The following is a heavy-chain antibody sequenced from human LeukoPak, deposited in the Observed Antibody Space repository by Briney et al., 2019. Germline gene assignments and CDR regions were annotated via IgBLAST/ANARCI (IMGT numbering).Heavy chain of an antibody. Sequence: GGSLRLSCAASGFTFSNYAMSWVRQAPGKGLEWVSAISGSRGSTYYADSVKGRFTISRDNSKNTLYLQMNSLRAEDTAVYYCAKDPYDTSGYYFDYWGQGTLVTVSS. D-gene: IGHD3-22*01. V-gene: IGHV3-23*01. J-gene: IGHJ4*02. CDR2: ISGSRGST. CDR3: AKDPYDTSGYYFDY. CDR1: GFTFSNYA.